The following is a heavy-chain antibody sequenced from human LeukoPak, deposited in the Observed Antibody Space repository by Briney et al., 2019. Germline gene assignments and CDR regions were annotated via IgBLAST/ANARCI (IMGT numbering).Heavy chain of an antibody. CDR2: IYYTGYT. CDR1: GGSISSSSYY. Sequence: PSETLSLTCTVSGGSISSSSYYWGWIRQPPGKGLEWIGSIYYTGYTYYNPSLKSRVTISADTSNNQFSLELTSLTAADTAVYYCARDRFGAYYDTLTGYYNAPSYSDYWGQGTLVTVSS. J-gene: IGHJ4*02. CDR3: ARDRFGAYYDTLTGYYNAPSYSDY. V-gene: IGHV4-39*07. D-gene: IGHD3-9*01.